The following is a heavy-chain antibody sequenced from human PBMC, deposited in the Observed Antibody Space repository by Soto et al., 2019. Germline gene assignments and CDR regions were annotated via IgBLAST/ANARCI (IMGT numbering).Heavy chain of an antibody. D-gene: IGHD5-12*01. CDR2: ISYDGSNK. V-gene: IGHV3-30*18. CDR3: AKDRARGYSGYPIDY. J-gene: IGHJ4*02. CDR1: GFTFSSYG. Sequence: QVQLVESGGGVVQPGRSLRLSCAASGFTFSSYGMHWVRQAPGKGLEWVAVISYDGSNKYYADSVKGRFTISRDNSKNTLYLQMNSLRAEDTAVYYGAKDRARGYSGYPIDYWGQGTLVTVSS.